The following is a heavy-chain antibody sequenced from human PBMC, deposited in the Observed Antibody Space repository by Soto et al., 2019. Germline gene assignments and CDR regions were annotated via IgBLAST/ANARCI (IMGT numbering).Heavy chain of an antibody. J-gene: IGHJ3*02. V-gene: IGHV4-59*01. CDR2: IYYSGST. CDR3: ARERRVTTITPPSAFDI. Sequence: SSETLSLTCTVSGGSISSYYWSWIRQPPGKGLEWIGYIYYSGSTNYNPSLKSRVTISVDTSKNQFSLKLSSVTAADTAVYYCARERRVTTITPPSAFDIWGQGTMVTVSS. D-gene: IGHD4-4*01. CDR1: GGSISSYY.